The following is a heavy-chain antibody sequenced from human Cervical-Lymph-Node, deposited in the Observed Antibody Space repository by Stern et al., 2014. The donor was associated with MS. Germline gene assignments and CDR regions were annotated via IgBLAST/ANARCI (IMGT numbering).Heavy chain of an antibody. CDR2: IISIFATA. D-gene: IGHD2-15*01. J-gene: IGHJ4*02. CDR1: GGTFSTFG. Sequence: VQLVQSGAEMKKPGSSVKLSCKVFGGTFSTFGVSWVRQSPGQGLEWMGVIISIFATAYYAQNFQGRVTITADESTSTVYMDLSSLRSEDTAMYYCARGAIAYCSAGSCCHDFWGQGTQVTVSS. V-gene: IGHV1-69*01. CDR3: ARGAIAYCSAGSCCHDF.